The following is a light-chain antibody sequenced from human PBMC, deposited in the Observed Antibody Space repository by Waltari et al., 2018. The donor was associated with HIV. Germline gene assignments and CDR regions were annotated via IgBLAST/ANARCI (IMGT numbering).Light chain of an antibody. J-gene: IGLJ2*01. CDR3: SSYTSSSTTV. Sequence: QSALTQPASVSGSPGQSITISCTATSSDFGSYSYVSWYQQYPGKAPKLMIEEVSNRPSGVSNRFSGAKSGNTASLTISGVQPEDESDYYCSSYTSSSTTVFGGGTKLTVL. CDR1: SSDFGSYSY. V-gene: IGLV2-14*01. CDR2: EVS.